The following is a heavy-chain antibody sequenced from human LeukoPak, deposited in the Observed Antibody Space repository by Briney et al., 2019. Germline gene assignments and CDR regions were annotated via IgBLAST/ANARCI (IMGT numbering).Heavy chain of an antibody. D-gene: IGHD3-22*01. CDR1: GGSFSGYY. CDR3: ARGLTKDYYDSSGLDPNSDY. J-gene: IGHJ4*02. Sequence: SESLSLTCAVYGGSFSGYYWSWIRQPPGKGLEWIGEIPHSGSTNYNPSLKSRVTISVDTSKNQFSLKLSSVTAADTAVYYCARGLTKDYYDSSGLDPNSDYWGQGTLVTVSS. V-gene: IGHV4-34*01. CDR2: IPHSGST.